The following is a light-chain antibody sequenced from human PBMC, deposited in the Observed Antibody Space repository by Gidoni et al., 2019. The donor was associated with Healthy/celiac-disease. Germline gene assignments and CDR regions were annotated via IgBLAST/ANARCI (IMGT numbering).Light chain of an antibody. CDR3: QQYNSYSYT. J-gene: IGKJ2*01. CDR1: QRISSW. CDR2: KAS. Sequence: DIQMTQSPSTLSASVEDRVTITCRASQRISSWLAWYQQKPGKAPKLLIYKASSLESGVPSRFSGSGSGTEFTLTISSLQPDDFATYYCQQYNSYSYTFGQGTKLEIK. V-gene: IGKV1-5*03.